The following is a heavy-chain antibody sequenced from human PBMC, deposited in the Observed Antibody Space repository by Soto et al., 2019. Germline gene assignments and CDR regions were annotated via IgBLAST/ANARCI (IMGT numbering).Heavy chain of an antibody. CDR3: ARQVSELQRDGYNLGDAFDI. CDR2: IVPGDSDT. CDR1: GYRFTNYW. J-gene: IGHJ3*02. V-gene: IGHV5-51*01. D-gene: IGHD5-12*01. Sequence: GESLKISCKGSGYRFTNYWMGWGRQVPGKGLEGMGIIVPGDSDTKYSPPFQGQVNISADKSISTAYLQWSSLKASDTAMYYCARQVSELQRDGYNLGDAFDIWGQRTMVTGSS.